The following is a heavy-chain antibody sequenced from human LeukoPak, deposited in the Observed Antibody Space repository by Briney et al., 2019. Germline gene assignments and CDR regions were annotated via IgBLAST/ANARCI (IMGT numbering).Heavy chain of an antibody. CDR1: GFTFSSYS. CDR3: ARDQGVDFWSGYSRRGGDYFDY. V-gene: IGHV3-48*04. D-gene: IGHD3-3*01. Sequence: PGGSLRLSCAASGFTFSSYSMNWVRQAPGQGLERVSYISRSSSTIYYADSVKGRFTISRDNAKNSLYLQMNSLRAEDTAVYYCARDQGVDFWSGYSRRGGDYFDYWGQGTLVTVSS. CDR2: ISRSSSTI. J-gene: IGHJ4*02.